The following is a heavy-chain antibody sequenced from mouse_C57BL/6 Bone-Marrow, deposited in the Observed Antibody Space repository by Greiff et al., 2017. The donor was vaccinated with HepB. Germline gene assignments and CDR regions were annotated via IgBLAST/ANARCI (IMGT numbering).Heavy chain of an antibody. V-gene: IGHV1-69*01. Sequence: QVQLQQPGAELVMPGASVKLSCKASGYTFTSYWMHWVKQRPGQGLEWIGEIDPSDSYTNYKQKFKVKSTLTVDKSSSTAYMQLSSLTSEDSAVYYCARSGDYVPFAYWGQGTLVTVSA. J-gene: IGHJ3*01. CDR1: GYTFTSYW. CDR2: IDPSDSYT. D-gene: IGHD2-4*01. CDR3: ARSGDYVPFAY.